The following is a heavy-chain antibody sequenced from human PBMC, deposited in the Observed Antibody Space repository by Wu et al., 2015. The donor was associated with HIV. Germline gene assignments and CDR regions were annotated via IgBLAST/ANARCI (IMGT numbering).Heavy chain of an antibody. CDR3: ARGGQRETYYYDSSGPDAFDI. CDR2: IIPIFGTA. V-gene: IGHV1-69*05. D-gene: IGHD3-22*01. CDR1: GGTFSSYA. Sequence: QVQLVQSGAEVKKPGSSVKVSCKASGGTFSSYAISWVRQAPGQGLEWMGGIIPIFGTANYAQKFQGRVTITTDESTSTAYMELSSLRSEDTAVYYCARGGQRETYYYDSSGPDAFDIWGQGTMVTVSS. J-gene: IGHJ3*02.